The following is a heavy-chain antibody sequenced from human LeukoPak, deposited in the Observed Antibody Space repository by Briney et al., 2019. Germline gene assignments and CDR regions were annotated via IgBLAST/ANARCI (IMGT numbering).Heavy chain of an antibody. CDR2: INPNSGGT. Sequence: ASVTVSCKASGYTFTCYYMHWVRQAPGQGREWMGWINPNSGGTNYAQKFQGGVTMTRDTSISTAYMELSRLRSDDTAVYYCARDPTVAGATDLDYWGQGTLVTVSS. V-gene: IGHV1-2*02. J-gene: IGHJ4*02. CDR1: GYTFTCYY. D-gene: IGHD1-26*01. CDR3: ARDPTVAGATDLDY.